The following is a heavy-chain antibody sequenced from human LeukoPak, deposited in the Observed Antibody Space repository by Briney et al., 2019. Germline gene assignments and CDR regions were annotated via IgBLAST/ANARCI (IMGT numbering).Heavy chain of an antibody. CDR3: AVGLLPYYYYMDV. CDR2: INHSGST. Sequence: SETLSLTCSVSGASISSGSYYWSWIRQPPGKGLEWIGEINHSGSTNYNPSLKSRVTISVDTSKNQFSLKLSSVTAADTAVYYCAVGLLPYYYYMDVWGKGTTVTISS. V-gene: IGHV4-39*07. J-gene: IGHJ6*03. D-gene: IGHD2-15*01. CDR1: GASISSGSYY.